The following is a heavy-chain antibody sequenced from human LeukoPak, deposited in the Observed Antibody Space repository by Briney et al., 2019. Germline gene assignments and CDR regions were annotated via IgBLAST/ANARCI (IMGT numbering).Heavy chain of an antibody. CDR3: ARRTTVAPEYHFGS. J-gene: IGHJ4*02. D-gene: IGHD5-12*01. CDR2: IYHSGNT. V-gene: IGHV4-59*08. CDR1: GGSISGYY. Sequence: PSEPLSLTCTVSGGSISGYYWTWIRQPPGKGVEWIGYIYHSGNTNYNPSLKSRVTISLDMSKNQFSLKLTSVTAADTAVYYCARRTTVAPEYHFGSWGQGILVTVSP.